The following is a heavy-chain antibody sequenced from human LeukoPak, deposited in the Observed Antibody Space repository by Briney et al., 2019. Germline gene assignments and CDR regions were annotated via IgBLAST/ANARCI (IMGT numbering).Heavy chain of an antibody. CDR3: ARTYYYDSSGYGQKFDY. D-gene: IGHD3-22*01. V-gene: IGHV1-69*13. Sequence: SVKVSCKASGGTFSSYAISWVRQAPGQGLEWMGEIIPIFGTANYAQKFQGRVTITADESTSTAYMELSSLRSEDTAVYYCARTYYYDSSGYGQKFDYWGQGTLVTVSS. J-gene: IGHJ4*02. CDR2: IIPIFGTA. CDR1: GGTFSSYA.